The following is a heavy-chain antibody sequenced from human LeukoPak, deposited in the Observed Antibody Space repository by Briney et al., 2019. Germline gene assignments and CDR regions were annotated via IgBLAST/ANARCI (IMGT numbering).Heavy chain of an antibody. D-gene: IGHD6-19*01. Sequence: GGSLRLSCAASGFTFSSYSMNWVRQAPAKGLMWFSRVNSDGTGTTYADSVKGRFTISRDNAKNTLYLQMNSLRVEDTAVYYCASGLYDSGWSNPRIDYWGQGILLTVSS. CDR2: VNSDGTGT. CDR3: ASGLYDSGWSNPRIDY. CDR1: GFTFSSYS. J-gene: IGHJ4*02. V-gene: IGHV3-74*01.